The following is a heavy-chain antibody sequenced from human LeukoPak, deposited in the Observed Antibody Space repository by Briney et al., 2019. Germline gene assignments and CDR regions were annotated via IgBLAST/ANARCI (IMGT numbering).Heavy chain of an antibody. CDR3: SRDGSGSGDC. Sequence: GGSLRLSCAASGFTFNIFGMNWVRQAPGKGLEWVSSISSESTNIYYADSVKGRFTISRDNAKNSLLLEMNSLRPEDTAVYYCSRDGSGSGDCWGQGTLVTVSS. CDR2: ISSESTNI. J-gene: IGHJ4*02. CDR1: GFTFNIFG. V-gene: IGHV3-21*01. D-gene: IGHD2-15*01.